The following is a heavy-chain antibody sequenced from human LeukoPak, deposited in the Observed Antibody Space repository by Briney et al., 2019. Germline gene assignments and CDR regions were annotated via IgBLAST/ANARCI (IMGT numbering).Heavy chain of an antibody. CDR3: ARDLASPFDY. J-gene: IGHJ4*02. CDR1: GYTFTGYY. V-gene: IGHV1-2*02. Sequence: ASVKVSCKASGYTFTGYYMRWVRQAPGQGLEWMGWINPNSGGTNYAQEFQGRVTMTRDTSISTAYMELSRLRSDDTAVYYCARDLASPFDYWGQGTLVTVSS. CDR2: INPNSGGT.